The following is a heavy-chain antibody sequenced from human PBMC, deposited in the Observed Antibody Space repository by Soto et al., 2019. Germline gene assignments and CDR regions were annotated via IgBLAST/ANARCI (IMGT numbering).Heavy chain of an antibody. V-gene: IGHV6-1*01. CDR1: GDTVTSNSVA. Sequence: SQTLSLTCVGSGDTVTSNSVAWNWVRQSPSRGLEWLGRTYYRSRWYSDYAVSVRSRIDINADTSKNQVSLQLNSVTPEDTAVYYCARSEEDSDYYYYGMDVWGQGTTVTVSS. J-gene: IGHJ6*02. CDR3: ARSEEDSDYYYYGMDV. D-gene: IGHD2-15*01. CDR2: TYYRSRWYS.